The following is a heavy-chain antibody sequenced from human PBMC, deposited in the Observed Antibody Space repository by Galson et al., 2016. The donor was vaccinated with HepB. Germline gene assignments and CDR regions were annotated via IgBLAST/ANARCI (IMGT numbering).Heavy chain of an antibody. CDR3: AKDSSAYGWYFDY. CDR1: GFTFSNYV. V-gene: IGHV3-23*01. Sequence: PLRLSCAASGFTFSNYVMTWVRQAPGKGLEWVSAISVSGDRTYYADSLKGRFTISRDNSKNTLYLEMNSLRAEDTAVYYCAKDSSAYGWYFDYWGQGTLVTVSS. D-gene: IGHD3-22*01. J-gene: IGHJ4*02. CDR2: ISVSGDRT.